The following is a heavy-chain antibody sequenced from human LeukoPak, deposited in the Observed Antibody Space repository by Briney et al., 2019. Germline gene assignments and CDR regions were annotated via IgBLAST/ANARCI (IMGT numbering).Heavy chain of an antibody. D-gene: IGHD2-15*01. CDR3: AKAGAVVVVAAKFFDY. CDR2: ISSSRSYI. J-gene: IGHJ4*02. V-gene: IGHV3-21*04. CDR1: GFTFSSYS. Sequence: GGSLRLSCAASGFTFSSYSMNWVRQAPGKGLEWVSSISSSRSYIYYADSVKGRFTISRDNSKNTLYLQMNSLRAEDTAVYYCAKAGAVVVVAAKFFDYWGQGTLVTVSS.